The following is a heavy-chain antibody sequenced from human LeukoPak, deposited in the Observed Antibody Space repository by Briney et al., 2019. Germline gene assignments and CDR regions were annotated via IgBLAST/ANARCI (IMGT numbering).Heavy chain of an antibody. CDR1: ESIVSGNY. CDR2: IYTGGGT. V-gene: IGHV3-66*01. Sequence: GGSLRLSCAASESIVSGNYMTWVRQAPGKGLEWLSVIYTGGGTYYADSVKGRFTISRDTSKTTVYLQMNRLRGDDTAIYYCAHYDFWSGHALDIWGQGTMVTVSS. D-gene: IGHD3-3*01. CDR3: AHYDFWSGHALDI. J-gene: IGHJ3*02.